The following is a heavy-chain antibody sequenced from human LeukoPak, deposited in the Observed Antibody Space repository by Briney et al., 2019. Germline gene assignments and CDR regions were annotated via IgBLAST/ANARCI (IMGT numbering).Heavy chain of an antibody. Sequence: SETLSLTCTVSGGSINTPNYYWGWIRQTPGKGLEWIGNIFYSGGTYYTPSLTSRVTISLDTSRNHFSLKLKSLNDAYTAGYYCTKSNGYGLVDIWGQGTMVTASS. CDR2: IFYSGGT. V-gene: IGHV4-39*07. CDR1: GGSINTPNYY. J-gene: IGHJ3*02. CDR3: TKSNGYGLVDI. D-gene: IGHD3-10*01.